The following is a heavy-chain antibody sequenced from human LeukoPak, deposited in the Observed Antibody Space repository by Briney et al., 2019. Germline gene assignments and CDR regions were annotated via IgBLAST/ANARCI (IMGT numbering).Heavy chain of an antibody. Sequence: PSETLSLTCTVSGVSISSGGYYWSWIRQHPGKGLEWIGYIYYSGSTYYNPSLKSRVTISVDTSKNQFSLKLTSVTAADTAVYYCARDTVPGDSFDIWGQGTMVTVSS. CDR2: IYYSGST. V-gene: IGHV4-31*03. CDR3: ARDTVPGDSFDI. CDR1: GVSISSGGYY. J-gene: IGHJ3*02.